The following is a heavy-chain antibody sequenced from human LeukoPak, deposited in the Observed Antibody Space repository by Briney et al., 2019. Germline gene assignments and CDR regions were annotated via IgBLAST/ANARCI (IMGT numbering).Heavy chain of an antibody. CDR3: ARPRKYYYGSGTPRYYYHYMDV. V-gene: IGHV4-34*01. Sequence: SETLSLTCAVYGGSFSGYYWSWIRQPPGKGLEWIGEINHSGSTNYNPSLKSRVTISVDTSKNQFSLKLSSVTAADTAVYYCARPRKYYYGSGTPRYYYHYMDVWGKGTTVTVSS. CDR2: INHSGST. D-gene: IGHD3-10*01. CDR1: GGSFSGYY. J-gene: IGHJ6*03.